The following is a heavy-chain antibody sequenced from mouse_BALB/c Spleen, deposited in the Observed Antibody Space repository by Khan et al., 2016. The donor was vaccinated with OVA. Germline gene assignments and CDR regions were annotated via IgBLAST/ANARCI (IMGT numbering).Heavy chain of an antibody. D-gene: IGHD2-12*01. V-gene: IGHV1-5*01. J-gene: IGHJ3*01. CDR1: GYSFTSYL. Sequence: EVQLQESGTVLARPGASVKMSCKASGYSFTSYLIHWVKQRPGQGLEWIGDIFPGHSDTTYNQKFKDKAKLTAGTSANTSSMELSSLTNEDSAVDYCTRGGYSSFAYWGQGTLVTVAA. CDR3: TRGGYSSFAY. CDR2: IFPGHSDT.